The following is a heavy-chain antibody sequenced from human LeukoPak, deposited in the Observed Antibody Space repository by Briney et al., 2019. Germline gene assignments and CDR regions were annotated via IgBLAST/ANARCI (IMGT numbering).Heavy chain of an antibody. CDR1: GFTFSSYG. CDR2: ISSRSNSI. Sequence: GGSLRLSCAASGFTFSSYGMNWVRQAPGKGLEWVSYISSRSNSIYYADSVKGRFTISRDNAKNSLYLQMNSLRAEDTAVYYCTTRTYGDYGPGDYWGQGTLVTVSS. CDR3: TTRTYGDYGPGDY. V-gene: IGHV3-48*04. J-gene: IGHJ4*02. D-gene: IGHD4-17*01.